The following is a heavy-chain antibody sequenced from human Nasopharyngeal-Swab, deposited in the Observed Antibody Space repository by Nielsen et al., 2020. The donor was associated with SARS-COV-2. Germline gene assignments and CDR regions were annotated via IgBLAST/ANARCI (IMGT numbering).Heavy chain of an antibody. CDR1: GGSVSSGSYY. CDR3: ARGNIGLIDPFDN. D-gene: IGHD2-21*01. Sequence: SDTLSLTCTVSGGSVSSGSYYWSWIRQPPGKGLEWIGYIYYSGSTNYNPSLKSRVTISVDTSRNQFSLKLSSVTAADTAVYHCARGNIGLIDPFDNWGQGTLVTVSS. CDR2: IYYSGST. V-gene: IGHV4-61*01. J-gene: IGHJ4*02.